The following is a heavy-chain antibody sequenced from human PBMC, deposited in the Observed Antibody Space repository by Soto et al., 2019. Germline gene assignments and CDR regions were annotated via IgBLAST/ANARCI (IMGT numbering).Heavy chain of an antibody. CDR2: ISGNSAST. V-gene: IGHV3-9*01. CDR3: AKDTLGQQLALFDY. J-gene: IGHJ4*02. D-gene: IGHD6-13*01. Sequence: GGSLRLSCAASGLTFSTYAMSWVRQAPGKGLEWVSGISGNSASTDYTDSVKGRFTISRDNAKNSLYLQMNSLRAEDTALYYCAKDTLGQQLALFDYWGQGTLVTVSS. CDR1: GLTFSTYA.